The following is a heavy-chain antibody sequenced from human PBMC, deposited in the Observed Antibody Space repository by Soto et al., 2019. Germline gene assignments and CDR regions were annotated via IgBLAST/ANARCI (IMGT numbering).Heavy chain of an antibody. V-gene: IGHV4-31*03. CDR2: FYYSGST. Sequence: QVQLQESGPGLVKPSQTLSLTCTVSGGSISTGGYYWNWIRQHPGKCLEWIGYFYYSGSTYYNQSLKSRVTISVNTSKNQFSLKLSSVTAADTAVYYCARSVFPWGQGTLVTVSS. J-gene: IGHJ5*02. CDR1: GGSISTGGYY. CDR3: ARSVFP.